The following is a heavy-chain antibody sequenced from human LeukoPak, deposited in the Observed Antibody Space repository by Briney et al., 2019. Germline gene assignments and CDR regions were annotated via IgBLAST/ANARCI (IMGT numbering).Heavy chain of an antibody. D-gene: IGHD3-9*01. V-gene: IGHV3-53*01. CDR3: ARAYRWCDILTGYYTDPPDY. CDR1: GFTVSSNS. Sequence: GGSLRLSCTVSGFTVSSNSMSWVRQAPGKGLEWVSFIYSDNTHYSDSVKGRFTISRDNSKNTLYLQMNSLRAEDTAVYYCARAYRWCDILTGYYTDPPDYWGQGTLVTVSS. J-gene: IGHJ4*02. CDR2: IYSDNT.